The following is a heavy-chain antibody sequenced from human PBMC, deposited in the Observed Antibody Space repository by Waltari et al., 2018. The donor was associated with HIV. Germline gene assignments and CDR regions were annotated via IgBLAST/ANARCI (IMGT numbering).Heavy chain of an antibody. CDR3: ARVSGAAAADTAFDY. CDR2: INHSGST. J-gene: IGHJ4*02. V-gene: IGHV4-34*01. D-gene: IGHD6-13*01. CDR1: GGSFSGYY. Sequence: QVQLQQWGAGLWKPSATLSLTCAVYGGSFSGYYWSWIRQPPGKGLEWIGEINHSGSTNYNPSLKSRVTISVDTSKNQFSLKLSSVTAADTAVYYCARVSGAAAADTAFDYWGQGTLVTVSS.